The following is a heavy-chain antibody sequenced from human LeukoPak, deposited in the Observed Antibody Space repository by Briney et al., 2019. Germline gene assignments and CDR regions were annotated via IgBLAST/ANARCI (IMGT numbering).Heavy chain of an antibody. CDR2: ISGSGGST. CDR1: GFTFSDYY. Sequence: GGSLRLSCAASGFTFSDYYMSWIRQAPGKGLEWVSAISGSGGSTYYADSVRGRFTISRDNSKNTLYLQMNSLRAEDTAVYYCAKDAAYYYGSGSYYNFDYWGQGTLVTVSS. CDR3: AKDAAYYYGSGSYYNFDY. D-gene: IGHD3-10*01. V-gene: IGHV3-23*01. J-gene: IGHJ4*02.